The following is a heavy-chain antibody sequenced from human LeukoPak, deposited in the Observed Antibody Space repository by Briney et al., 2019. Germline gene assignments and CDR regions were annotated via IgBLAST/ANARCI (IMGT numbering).Heavy chain of an antibody. Sequence: PGGSLRLSCAASGFTVSSNYMSWVRQAPGKGLEWVSVIYSGGSTYSADSVKGRITISRHNSKNTLYLQMNSLRAEDTAVYYCARAPEWLIFDYWGQGTLVTVSS. CDR2: IYSGGST. CDR3: ARAPEWLIFDY. J-gene: IGHJ4*02. D-gene: IGHD6-19*01. V-gene: IGHV3-53*04. CDR1: GFTVSSNY.